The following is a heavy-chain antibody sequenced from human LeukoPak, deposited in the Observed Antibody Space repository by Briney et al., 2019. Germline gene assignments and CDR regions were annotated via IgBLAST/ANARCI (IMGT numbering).Heavy chain of an antibody. J-gene: IGHJ3*02. CDR2: IWYDGSNK. Sequence: PGGSLRLSCAASGFTFNNYGMHWVRQAPGKGLEWVAVIWYDGSNKYYADSVKGRFTISRDNSKNTPYLQMNSLRAEDTAVYYCARRVADAFDIWGQGTMVTVSS. CDR3: ARRVADAFDI. V-gene: IGHV3-33*01. CDR1: GFTFNNYG.